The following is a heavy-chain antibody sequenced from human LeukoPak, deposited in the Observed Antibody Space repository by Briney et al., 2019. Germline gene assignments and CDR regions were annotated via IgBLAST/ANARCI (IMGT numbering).Heavy chain of an antibody. Sequence: SETLSLTCTVSGGSISSGGSYWSWIRQHPGKGLEWIRYIYYSGSTYYNPSLKSRVTISVDTSKNQFSLKLSSVTAADTAVYYCARGKSIFGVVIMPTTRNPYYFDYWGQGTLVTVSS. J-gene: IGHJ4*02. CDR1: GGSISSGGSY. D-gene: IGHD3-3*01. V-gene: IGHV4-31*03. CDR3: ARGKSIFGVVIMPTTRNPYYFDY. CDR2: IYYSGST.